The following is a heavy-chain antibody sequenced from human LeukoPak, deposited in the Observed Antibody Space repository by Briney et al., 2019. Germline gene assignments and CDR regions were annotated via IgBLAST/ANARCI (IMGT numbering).Heavy chain of an antibody. CDR1: GGSIRSYY. CDR2: MYYTGST. D-gene: IGHD2-21*02. CDR3: AAVVVSGTPYFDY. Sequence: PSETLSLTCTVSGGSIRSYYWTWIRQPPGQGLEWIGYMYYTGSTKYNPSLKSRVSISVDTSKNQFSLTLTSVTAADTAVYYCAAVVVSGTPYFDYWGQGTLVTVSS. J-gene: IGHJ4*02. V-gene: IGHV4-59*03.